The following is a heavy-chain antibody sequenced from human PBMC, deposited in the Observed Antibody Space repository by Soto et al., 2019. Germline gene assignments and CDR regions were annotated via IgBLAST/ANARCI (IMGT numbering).Heavy chain of an antibody. Sequence: QVQLVESGGGVVQPGRSLRLSCAASGFTFSSYGMHWVRQAPGKGLEWVAVIWYDGSNKYYEESVKGRFTISRNNYKNTLYLKSNSLSAEDTAVYYCARDPTGWTTVRYYYYGIDVWGQGTTVTVSS. CDR1: GFTFSSYG. V-gene: IGHV3-33*01. J-gene: IGHJ6*02. D-gene: IGHD4-17*01. CDR2: IWYDGSNK. CDR3: ARDPTGWTTVRYYYYGIDV.